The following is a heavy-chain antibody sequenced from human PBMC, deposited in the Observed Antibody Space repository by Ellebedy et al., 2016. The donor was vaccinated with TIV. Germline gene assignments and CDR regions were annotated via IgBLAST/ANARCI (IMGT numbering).Heavy chain of an antibody. CDR3: ARSRYSGYDDFDY. CDR1: GFTFTNYN. D-gene: IGHD5-12*01. CDR2: ISASGSTR. V-gene: IGHV3-48*02. J-gene: IGHJ4*02. Sequence: GGSLRLSCAASGFTFTNYNMNWVRLAPGKGLEWLSYISASGSTRFYADSVKGRFTISRESDKGSLYLQMNNLRDEDTAVYYCARSRYSGYDDFDYWGQGTLVTVSS.